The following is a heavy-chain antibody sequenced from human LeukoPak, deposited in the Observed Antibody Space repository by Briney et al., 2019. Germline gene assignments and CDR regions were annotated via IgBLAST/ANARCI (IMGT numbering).Heavy chain of an antibody. CDR1: GFTFSDYY. Sequence: GGSLRLSCAASGFTFSDYYMSWIRQAPGKGLEWVSYISSSGSTIYYADSVKGRFTISRDNAKNSLYLQMNSLRAEDTVVYYCARDTAGGSYSTFDYWGQGTLVTVSS. CDR2: ISSSGSTI. CDR3: ARDTAGGSYSTFDY. J-gene: IGHJ4*02. V-gene: IGHV3-11*01. D-gene: IGHD1-26*01.